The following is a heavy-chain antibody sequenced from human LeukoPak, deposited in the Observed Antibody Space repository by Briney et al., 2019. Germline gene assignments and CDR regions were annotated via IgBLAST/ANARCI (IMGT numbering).Heavy chain of an antibody. CDR3: ARGRGYSGYDRLDY. V-gene: IGHV4-59*01. CDR2: IYYSGST. D-gene: IGHD5-12*01. Sequence: SETLSLTCTVSGGSISSYYWSWLRQPPGKGLEWIGYIYYSGSTNYNPSLKSRVTISVDTSKNQFSLKLSSVTAADTAVYYCARGRGYSGYDRLDYWGQGTLVTVSS. CDR1: GGSISSYY. J-gene: IGHJ4*02.